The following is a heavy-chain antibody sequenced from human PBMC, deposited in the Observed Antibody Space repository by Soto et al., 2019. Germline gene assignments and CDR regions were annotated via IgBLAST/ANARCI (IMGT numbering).Heavy chain of an antibody. CDR1: GGSISSYY. V-gene: IGHV4-59*01. CDR3: ARDRWRDGYNLYLDS. Sequence: SETLSLTCTVSGGSISSYYWSWIRQPPGKGLEWIGYISYSGSTNYNPSLKSRVTISVDTSKNQFSLKLSSVPAADTAVYYCARDRWRDGYNLYLDSWGQGTLVTVSS. J-gene: IGHJ4*02. D-gene: IGHD5-12*01. CDR2: ISYSGST.